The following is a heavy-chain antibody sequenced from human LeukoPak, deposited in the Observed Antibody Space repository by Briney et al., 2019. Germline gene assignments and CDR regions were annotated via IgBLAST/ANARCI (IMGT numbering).Heavy chain of an antibody. CDR3: ARDLKSAAAGRDYYYYGMGV. J-gene: IGHJ6*02. CDR1: GYTFTSYG. D-gene: IGHD6-13*01. CDR2: ISAYNGNT. V-gene: IGHV1-18*01. Sequence: ASVKVSCKASGYTFTSYGISWVRQAPGQGLEWMGWISAYNGNTNYAQKLQGRVTMTTDTSTSTAYMELRSLRSDDTAVYYCARDLKSAAAGRDYYYYGMGVWGQGTTVTVSS.